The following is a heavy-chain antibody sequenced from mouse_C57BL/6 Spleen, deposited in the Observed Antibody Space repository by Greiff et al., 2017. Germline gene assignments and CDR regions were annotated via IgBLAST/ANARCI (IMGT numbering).Heavy chain of an antibody. CDR1: GYTFTSYW. CDR2: IGPADSYT. J-gene: IGHJ4*01. CDR3: AREDESAMDY. Sequence: QVQLQQPGAELVMPGASVKLSCKASGYTFTSYWMHWVKQRPGQGLEWIGEIGPADSYTNYNQKFKGKSTLTGNKYSSTAYMQLSSLTSENSAVYYCAREDESAMDYWGQGTSVTVSS. V-gene: IGHV1-69*01.